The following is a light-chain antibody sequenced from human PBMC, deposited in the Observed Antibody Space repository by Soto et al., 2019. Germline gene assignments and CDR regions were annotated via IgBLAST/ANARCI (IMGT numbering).Light chain of an antibody. V-gene: IGKV1-9*01. CDR3: EQLRSYPRT. CDR1: EGIDSY. Sequence: DIQLTQSPSFLSASIGDRVTITCRASEGIDSYLAWYRQKPGKAPRLLIYTASALQSGVPSRFSGSGSGTEFTLTIGGLEPEDFATYYCEQLRSYPRTFGPGTKVDIK. CDR2: TAS. J-gene: IGKJ3*01.